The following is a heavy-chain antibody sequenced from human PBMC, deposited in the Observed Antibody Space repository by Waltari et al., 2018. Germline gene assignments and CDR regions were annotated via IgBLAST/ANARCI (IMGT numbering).Heavy chain of an antibody. CDR3: AKRDIVGAIRG. J-gene: IGHJ4*02. Sequence: EVQLLESGGGLVQPGGSLRLSCAASGFTFSSYAMSWVRQAPGKGLEGVSAISGSVVRTYYANTVKGGFTIARDNSKNTLYLQMNSLRAEDTAVYYCAKRDIVGAIRGWGQGTLVTVSS. V-gene: IGHV3-23*01. CDR1: GFTFSSYA. D-gene: IGHD1-26*01. CDR2: ISGSVVRT.